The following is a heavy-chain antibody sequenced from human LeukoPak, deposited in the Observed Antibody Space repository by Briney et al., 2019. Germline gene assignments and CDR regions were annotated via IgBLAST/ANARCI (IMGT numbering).Heavy chain of an antibody. Sequence: SETLSLTCAVYGGSFSGYYWSWIRQPPGKGLEWIGEINHSGSTNYNPSLKSRVTLSVDTSKNQFSLKLSSVTAADTAVYYCAREDSFFDYWGQGTLVTVSS. CDR1: GGSFSGYY. D-gene: IGHD2-15*01. V-gene: IGHV4-34*01. CDR3: AREDSFFDY. J-gene: IGHJ4*02. CDR2: INHSGST.